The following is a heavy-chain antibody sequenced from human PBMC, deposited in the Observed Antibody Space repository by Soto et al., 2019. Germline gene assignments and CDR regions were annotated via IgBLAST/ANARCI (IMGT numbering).Heavy chain of an antibody. CDR2: ISHTATET. CDR3: ARVGYGVSPAQGFVP. Sequence: GGSLRLSCAASGLPFSGYAMHWVRQAPGTGLEWVASISHTATETFYADSVKGRFTISRDDSKKMVFLQMNNLGPADTAVYHCARVGYGVSPAQGFVPSGQATLVTVSS. D-gene: IGHD3-16*01. V-gene: IGHV3-30-3*01. J-gene: IGHJ5*02. CDR1: GLPFSGYA.